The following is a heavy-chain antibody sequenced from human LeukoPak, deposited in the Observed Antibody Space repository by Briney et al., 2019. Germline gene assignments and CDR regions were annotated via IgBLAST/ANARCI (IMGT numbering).Heavy chain of an antibody. D-gene: IGHD6-13*01. CDR3: AKDGGSSWYVGYFQH. V-gene: IGHV3-9*03. Sequence: GRSLRLSCAASGFTFDDYAMHWVRQAPGKGLEWVSGISWNSGSIGYADSVKGRFTISRDNAKNSLYLQMNSLRAEDMALYYCAKDGGSSWYVGYFQHWGQGTLVTVSS. CDR1: GFTFDDYA. CDR2: ISWNSGSI. J-gene: IGHJ1*01.